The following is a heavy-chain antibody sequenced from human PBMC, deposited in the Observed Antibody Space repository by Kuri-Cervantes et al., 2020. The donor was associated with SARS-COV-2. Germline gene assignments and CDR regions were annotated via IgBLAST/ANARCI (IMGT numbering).Heavy chain of an antibody. D-gene: IGHD4-23*01. Sequence: GKPLKISCAASGFTFSSYDMHWVRQAPGKGLEWVAVISYDGSNKYYADSVKGRFTISRDNSKNTLYLQMNSLRDEDTAVYYCARDLLMTTVVNSVYYYGMDVWGQGTTVTVSS. CDR2: ISYDGSNK. V-gene: IGHV3-30*01. J-gene: IGHJ6*02. CDR1: GFTFSSYD. CDR3: ARDLLMTTVVNSVYYYGMDV.